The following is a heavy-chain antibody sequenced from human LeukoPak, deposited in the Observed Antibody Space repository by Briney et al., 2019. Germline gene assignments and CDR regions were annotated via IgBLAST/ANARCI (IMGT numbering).Heavy chain of an antibody. CDR2: IYTSGST. CDR3: ARDGNTSSWKAFDT. D-gene: IGHD6-13*01. J-gene: IGHJ3*02. CDR1: GGSISSYY. V-gene: IGHV4-4*07. Sequence: SETLSLTCTVSGGSISSYYWSWIRQPAGKGLEWIGRIYTSGSTNYNPSLKSRVTMSVDTSKNHFSLKLSSVTAADTAVYYCARDGNTSSWKAFDTWAKGQWSPSLQ.